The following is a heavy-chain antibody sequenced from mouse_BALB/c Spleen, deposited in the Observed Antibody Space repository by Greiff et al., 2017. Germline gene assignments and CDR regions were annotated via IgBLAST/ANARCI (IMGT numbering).Heavy chain of an antibody. Sequence: EVQRVESGGGLVKPGGSLKLSCAASGFTFSSYAMSWVRQTPEKRLEWVASISSGGSTYYPDSVKGRFTISRDNARNILYLQMSSLRSEDTAMYYCARGFGSRLYYFDYWGQGTTLTVSS. D-gene: IGHD1-1*01. V-gene: IGHV5-6-5*01. CDR3: ARGFGSRLYYFDY. CDR2: ISSGGST. CDR1: GFTFSSYA. J-gene: IGHJ2*01.